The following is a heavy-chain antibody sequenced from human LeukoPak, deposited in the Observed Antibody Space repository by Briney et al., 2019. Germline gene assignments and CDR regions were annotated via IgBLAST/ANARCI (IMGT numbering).Heavy chain of an antibody. J-gene: IGHJ4*02. Sequence: GGSLRLSCAAPGFTFSSYALHWVRQAPGKGLEWVAVISYDGSNKYYADSVKGRFTISRDNAKNTLYLQMDSLRAEDTAVYYCATDRNSGKYYDYWGQGTLVTVSS. CDR2: ISYDGSNK. V-gene: IGHV3-30-3*01. CDR1: GFTFSSYA. D-gene: IGHD1-26*01. CDR3: ATDRNSGKYYDY.